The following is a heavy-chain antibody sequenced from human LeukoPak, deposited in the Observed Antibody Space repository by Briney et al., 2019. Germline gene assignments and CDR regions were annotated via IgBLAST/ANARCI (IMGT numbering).Heavy chain of an antibody. D-gene: IGHD1-26*01. J-gene: IGHJ4*02. CDR3: AKDPVGATRNYFDY. Sequence: PGASLRLSCAASGFTFSSYAMSWVRQAPGKGLEWVSAISGSGGSTYYADSVKGRFTIPRDNSKNTLYLQMNSLRAEDTAVYYCAKDPVGATRNYFDYWGQGTLVTVSS. V-gene: IGHV3-23*01. CDR2: ISGSGGST. CDR1: GFTFSSYA.